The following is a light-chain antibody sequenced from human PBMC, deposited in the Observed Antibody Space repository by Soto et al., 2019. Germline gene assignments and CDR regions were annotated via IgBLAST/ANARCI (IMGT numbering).Light chain of an antibody. CDR3: QQANSLPFT. V-gene: IGKV1-12*01. CDR1: QSISSW. Sequence: DIQMTQSPSSVSASIGDRVTITCRASQSISSWLAWYQQKPGKAPKLLIFAASSMQSGVPSRFSGSGSGTDFTLTISSLQAEDFATYYCQQANSLPFTFGQGTKLEIK. CDR2: AAS. J-gene: IGKJ2*01.